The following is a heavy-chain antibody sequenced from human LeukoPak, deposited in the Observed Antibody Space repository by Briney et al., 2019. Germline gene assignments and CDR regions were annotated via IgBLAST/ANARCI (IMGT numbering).Heavy chain of an antibody. Sequence: GASVKVSCKASGYTFTSYYMHWVRQAPAQGLEWLGWISTYNGNTNYAQEVQGRVTMTTDTSTSTAYMELRGLRSDDTAVYYCATHPGIAAGGDYWGQGTLVTVSS. D-gene: IGHD6-13*01. V-gene: IGHV1-18*04. CDR1: GYTFTSYY. CDR3: ATHPGIAAGGDY. CDR2: ISTYNGNT. J-gene: IGHJ4*02.